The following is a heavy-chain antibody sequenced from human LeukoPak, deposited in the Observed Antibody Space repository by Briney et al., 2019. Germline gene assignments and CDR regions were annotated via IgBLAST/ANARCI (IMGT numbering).Heavy chain of an antibody. Sequence: GSLRLSCAASGFTFSSNSMNWVRQPPGKGLEWIGEINHSGSTNYNPSLKSRVTISVDTSKNQFSLKLSSVTAADTAVYYCATYYGSGPPHFDYWGQGTLVTVSS. J-gene: IGHJ4*02. CDR1: GFTFSSNS. CDR2: INHSGST. D-gene: IGHD3-10*01. V-gene: IGHV4-34*08. CDR3: ATYYGSGPPHFDY.